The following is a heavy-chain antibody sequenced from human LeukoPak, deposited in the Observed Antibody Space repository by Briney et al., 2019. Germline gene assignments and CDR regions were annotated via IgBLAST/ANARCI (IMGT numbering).Heavy chain of an antibody. Sequence: GGSLRLSCAASGFTVSSNYMSWVRQAPGKGLEWVSVIYSGGSTYYADSVKGRFTISRDNSKNTLYLQMHSLRAEDTAVYYCAREAQGSGSQRASDYWGQGTLVTVSS. D-gene: IGHD3-10*01. CDR2: IYSGGST. V-gene: IGHV3-53*01. CDR3: AREAQGSGSQRASDY. CDR1: GFTVSSNY. J-gene: IGHJ4*02.